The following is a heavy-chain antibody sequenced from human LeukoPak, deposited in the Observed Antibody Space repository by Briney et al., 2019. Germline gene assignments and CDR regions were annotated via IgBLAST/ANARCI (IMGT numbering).Heavy chain of an antibody. Sequence: PGGSLRLSCAASGFSLSNYWMHWVRQAPGKGLMWVSQISPDGSQTFYADSVKGRFTISRDNSKNTLYLQMNSLRAEDTAVYYCAKTPRRLAAAGPVYYFDYWGQGTLVTVSS. D-gene: IGHD6-13*01. J-gene: IGHJ4*02. CDR2: ISPDGSQT. CDR1: GFSLSNYW. CDR3: AKTPRRLAAAGPVYYFDY. V-gene: IGHV3-74*01.